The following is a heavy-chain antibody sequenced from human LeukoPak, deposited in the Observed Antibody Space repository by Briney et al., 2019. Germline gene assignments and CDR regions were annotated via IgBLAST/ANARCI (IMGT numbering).Heavy chain of an antibody. CDR2: FDPEDGET. CDR3: ATATMVRGVIISNWFDP. V-gene: IGHV1-24*01. J-gene: IGHJ5*02. CDR1: GSTLTELS. Sequence: ASVKVSCKVSGSTLTELSMHWVRQAPEHGLEWMGGFDPEDGETIYAQKFQGRVTMTEDTSTDTAYMELSSLRSEDTAVYYCATATMVRGVIISNWFDPWGQGTLVTVSS. D-gene: IGHD3-10*01.